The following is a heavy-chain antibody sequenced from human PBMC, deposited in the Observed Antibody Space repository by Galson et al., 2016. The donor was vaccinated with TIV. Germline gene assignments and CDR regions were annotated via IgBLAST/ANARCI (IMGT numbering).Heavy chain of an antibody. CDR1: GGIFRSYA. Sequence: SVKVSCKASGGIFRSYAISWVRQAPGQGLEWMGGIIAIFGIPNYAQKFQGRVTITADESTTTVYMELSSLRSDDTAVYYCARGISYYSNYLDVWGQGTTVTVSS. J-gene: IGHJ6*01. D-gene: IGHD3-22*01. V-gene: IGHV1-69*13. CDR2: IIAIFGIP. CDR3: ARGISYYSNYLDV.